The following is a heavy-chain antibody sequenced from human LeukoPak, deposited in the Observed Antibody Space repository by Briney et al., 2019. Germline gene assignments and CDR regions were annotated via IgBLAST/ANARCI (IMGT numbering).Heavy chain of an antibody. Sequence: SQTLSLTCAVSGGSISSGGYPWSWIRQPPGKGLEWIGYIYHSGSTYYNPSLKSRVTISVDRSKNQFSLKLSSVTAADTAVYYCARARHDILTGYLNWFDPWGQGTLVTVSS. CDR2: IYHSGST. J-gene: IGHJ5*02. V-gene: IGHV4-30-2*01. CDR3: ARARHDILTGYLNWFDP. D-gene: IGHD3-9*01. CDR1: GGSISSGGYP.